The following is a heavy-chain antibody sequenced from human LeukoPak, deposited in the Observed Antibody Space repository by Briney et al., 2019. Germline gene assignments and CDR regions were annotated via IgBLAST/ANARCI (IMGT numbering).Heavy chain of an antibody. J-gene: IGHJ4*02. D-gene: IGHD5-12*01. CDR2: ISASGGGT. CDR1: GFTLRSYA. Sequence: PGGSLRLSCAASGFTLRSYAMSWVRQAPGKGLEWVSSISASGGGTYYADSVKGRFTISRDTSKNTLYLQMNSLRAEDTAVYYCAPLAATTDYWGQGTLVTVSS. CDR3: APLAATTDY. V-gene: IGHV3-23*01.